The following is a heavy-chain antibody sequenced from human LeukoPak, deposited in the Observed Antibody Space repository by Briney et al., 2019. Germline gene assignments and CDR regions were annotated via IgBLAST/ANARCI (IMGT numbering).Heavy chain of an antibody. Sequence: PSETLSLTCTVSGGSISSYYWSWIRQPPGKGLEWIGYIYYSGSTNYNPSLKSRVTISVDTSKNQFSLKLSSVTAADTAVYYCARDLPEPYSGSYLGVFDYWGQGTLVTVSS. V-gene: IGHV4-59*01. D-gene: IGHD1-26*01. CDR2: IYYSGST. CDR1: GGSISSYY. CDR3: ARDLPEPYSGSYLGVFDY. J-gene: IGHJ4*02.